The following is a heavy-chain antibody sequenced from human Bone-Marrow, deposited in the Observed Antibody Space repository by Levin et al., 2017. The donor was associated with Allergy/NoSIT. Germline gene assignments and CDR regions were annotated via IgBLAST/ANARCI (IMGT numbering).Heavy chain of an antibody. J-gene: IGHJ5*02. CDR3: ARDRYYYDSSGYYDNWFDP. D-gene: IGHD3-22*01. CDR1: GFTFSDYY. V-gene: IGHV3-11*01. CDR2: ISSSGSTI. Sequence: NSGGSLRLSCAASGFTFSDYYMSWIRQAPGKGLEWVSYISSSGSTIYYADSVKGRFTISRDNAKNSLYLQMNSLRAEDTAVYYCARDRYYYDSSGYYDNWFDPWGQGTLVTVSS.